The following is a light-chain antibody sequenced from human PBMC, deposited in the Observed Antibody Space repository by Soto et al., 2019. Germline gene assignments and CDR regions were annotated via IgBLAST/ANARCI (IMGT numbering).Light chain of an antibody. J-gene: IGKJ1*01. CDR3: QQYNSQWT. CDR2: KAS. Sequence: DIQTTQSPSTLSASVRDRVTLTCRASQSISSWLAWYQQKPGRAPKLLIYKASSLESGVPSRFSGSGSGTEFTLTISSLQPDDFATYYCQQYNSQWTFGQGAKVDTK. V-gene: IGKV1-5*03. CDR1: QSISSW.